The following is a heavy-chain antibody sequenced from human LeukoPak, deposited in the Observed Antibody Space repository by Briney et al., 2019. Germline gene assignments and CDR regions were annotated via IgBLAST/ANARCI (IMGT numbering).Heavy chain of an antibody. Sequence: GGALRLSCAASGFTFSYYNMNWVRQAPGKGLEWVSSISSSSSHIYYADSVKGRFTISRDNAKNSLYLQMSSLRVEDTAVFYCVRAWGGGSYSDAFDIWGQGTMVTVSS. CDR1: GFTFSYYN. J-gene: IGHJ3*02. CDR2: ISSSSSHI. CDR3: VRAWGGGSYSDAFDI. D-gene: IGHD1-26*01. V-gene: IGHV3-21*06.